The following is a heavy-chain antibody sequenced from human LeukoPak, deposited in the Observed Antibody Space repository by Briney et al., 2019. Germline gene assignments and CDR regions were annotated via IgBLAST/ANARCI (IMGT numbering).Heavy chain of an antibody. D-gene: IGHD3-10*01. J-gene: IGHJ4*02. Sequence: GESLKISWQGSGYIFTNYLIGWVRQLPGEGLEAMGIIYLADSDTTYSPSFQGQVTISADKSINTVYLQWSSLKASDTAMYYCARQSRDGSKTRGYFFDCWGQGTLVTVSS. V-gene: IGHV5-51*01. CDR1: GYIFTNYL. CDR3: ARQSRDGSKTRGYFFDC. CDR2: IYLADSDT.